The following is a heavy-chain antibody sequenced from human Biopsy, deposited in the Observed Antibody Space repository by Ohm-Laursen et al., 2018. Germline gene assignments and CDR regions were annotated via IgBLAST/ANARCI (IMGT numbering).Heavy chain of an antibody. Sequence: TLSLTWAVSGDSISSYYWSWIRQPPGKGLEWIGYVYYTGSTDYNPSLQSRVTISVDTSKNHFSLRFRSVTPADTAIYYCARDRGYYADRTVPGYFDLWGRGTLVTVSS. D-gene: IGHD3-22*01. V-gene: IGHV4-59*01. CDR3: ARDRGYYADRTVPGYFDL. CDR1: GDSISSYY. CDR2: VYYTGST. J-gene: IGHJ2*01.